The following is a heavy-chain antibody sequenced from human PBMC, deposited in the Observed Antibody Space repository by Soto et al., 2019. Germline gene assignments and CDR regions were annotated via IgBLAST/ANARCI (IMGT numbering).Heavy chain of an antibody. V-gene: IGHV4-59*08. Sequence: QVQLQESGPGLVKPSETLSLTCTVSGGSISSYYWSWIRQPPGKGLEWIGYIYYSGSTNYNPSLKSRVTISVDTSKNLFSLTLSSVTAADTAVYYCARQLGGSYGQIDYWGQGTLVTVSS. CDR1: GGSISSYY. CDR3: ARQLGGSYGQIDY. J-gene: IGHJ4*02. CDR2: IYYSGST. D-gene: IGHD1-26*01.